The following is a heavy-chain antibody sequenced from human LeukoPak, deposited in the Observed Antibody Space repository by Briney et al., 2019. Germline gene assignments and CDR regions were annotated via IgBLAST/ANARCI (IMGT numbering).Heavy chain of an antibody. CDR2: IYYSGST. J-gene: IGHJ4*02. V-gene: IGHV4-39*07. CDR3: ARGSPYYDVLTGYLDY. Sequence: SETLSLTCTVSGGSISSSYYYWGWIRQPPGKGLEFIGNIYYSGSTYYNPSLKSRVTISVDTSKNHFSLKLSSLTAADTAVYYCARGSPYYDVLTGYLDYWGQGTLVTVSS. D-gene: IGHD3-9*01. CDR1: GGSISSSYYY.